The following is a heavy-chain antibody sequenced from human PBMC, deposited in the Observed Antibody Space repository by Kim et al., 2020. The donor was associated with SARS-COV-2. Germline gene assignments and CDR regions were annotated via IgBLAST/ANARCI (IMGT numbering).Heavy chain of an antibody. CDR3: AKCMSTLDAEKPVFED. Sequence: GGSLRLSCSASGFTFNWYAMSWVRQAPGKGLEWVSDISGNGANTYYADSVKGRFTISRDNYNKKVYLQMDSLRAEDTAVYYCAKCMSTLDAEKPVFEDWGQGALVTVFS. CDR2: ISGNGANT. CDR1: GFTFNWYA. V-gene: IGHV3-23*01. D-gene: IGHD2-8*01. J-gene: IGHJ4*02.